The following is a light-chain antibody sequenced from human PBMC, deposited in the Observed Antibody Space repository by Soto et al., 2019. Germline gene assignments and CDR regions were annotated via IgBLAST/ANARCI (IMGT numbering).Light chain of an antibody. CDR1: QSVSNNY. CDR3: QQYGSSPLT. V-gene: IGKV3-20*01. Sequence: EIVLTQSPGTLSLSPGERGTLSCRASQSVSNNYLAWYQQKPGQAPSLLIYGAYPRATGIPDRFSGSGYGTDFTLTISRLEPEDFAVYYCQQYGSSPLTFGPGTKVDIK. CDR2: GAY. J-gene: IGKJ3*01.